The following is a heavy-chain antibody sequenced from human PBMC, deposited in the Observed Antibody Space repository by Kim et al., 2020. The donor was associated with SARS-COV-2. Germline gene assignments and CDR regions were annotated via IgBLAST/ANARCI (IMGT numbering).Heavy chain of an antibody. Sequence: SETLSLTCAVSGGSISSGGYSWSWIRQPPGKGLEWIGYIYHSGSTYYNPSLKSRVTISVDRSKNQFSLKLSSVTAADTAVYYCSREVGRGLNWFDPWAREPWSPSPQ. V-gene: IGHV4-30-2*01. J-gene: IGHJ5*02. CDR3: SREVGRGLNWFDP. CDR1: GGSISSGGYS. CDR2: IYHSGST. D-gene: IGHD1-26*01.